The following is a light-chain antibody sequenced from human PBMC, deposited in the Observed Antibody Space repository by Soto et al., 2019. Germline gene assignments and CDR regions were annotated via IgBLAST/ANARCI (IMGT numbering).Light chain of an antibody. Sequence: QSVLTQPPSGSGSPGQSVTISCTGTSSDVGGYNYVSWFQQHPGKAPKLIIHEVNQRPSGVPDRFSGSKSGNTASLTVSGLQAEDEGTYYCSSYGGYDNVVFGTGGKVIV. CDR1: SSDVGGYNY. CDR2: EVN. CDR3: SSYGGYDNVV. V-gene: IGLV2-8*01. J-gene: IGLJ1*01.